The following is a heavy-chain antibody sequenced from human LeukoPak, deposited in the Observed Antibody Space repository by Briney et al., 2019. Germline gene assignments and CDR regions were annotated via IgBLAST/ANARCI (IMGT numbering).Heavy chain of an antibody. Sequence: SETLSLTCTVSGGSISSGGYYWSWIRQHPGKGLEGIGYIYYSGSTYYNPSLKSRVTISVDTSKNQFSLKLSSVTAADTAVYYGARVLMRQPYYFDYWGQGTLVTVSS. CDR2: IYYSGST. CDR1: GGSISSGGYY. V-gene: IGHV4-31*03. J-gene: IGHJ4*02. CDR3: ARVLMRQPYYFDY. D-gene: IGHD3-9*01.